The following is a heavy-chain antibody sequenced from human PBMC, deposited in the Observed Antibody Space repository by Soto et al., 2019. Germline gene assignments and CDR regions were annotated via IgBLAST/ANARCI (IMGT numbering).Heavy chain of an antibody. D-gene: IGHD3-22*01. V-gene: IGHV1-18*01. J-gene: IGHJ4*02. CDR3: ARGPTDYYDNSANYFLDY. Sequence: ASVKVSCKASGYTFITYGVSWVLQAPGQGLDWLGWISTYNGNTRYAERLQGRVTMTTDTTTNTAYMELRNLRSDDTAVYYCARGPTDYYDNSANYFLDYWGQGTLVTVST. CDR1: GYTFITYG. CDR2: ISTYNGNT.